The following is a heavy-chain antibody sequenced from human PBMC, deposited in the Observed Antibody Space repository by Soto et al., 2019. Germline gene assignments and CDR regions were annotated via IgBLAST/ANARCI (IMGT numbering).Heavy chain of an antibody. Sequence: QVQLQESGPGLVMPSQTLSLTCTVSGGSISSGGYYWSWIRQHPGKGLEWIGYIYYSGSTYYNPSLKSRVTISVDTYKNQFSLKLSSVTAADTAVYYCARRPSRIAAAGTRGGWFDPWGQGTLVTVSS. CDR3: ARRPSRIAAAGTRGGWFDP. CDR1: GGSISSGGYY. D-gene: IGHD6-13*01. CDR2: IYYSGST. V-gene: IGHV4-31*03. J-gene: IGHJ5*02.